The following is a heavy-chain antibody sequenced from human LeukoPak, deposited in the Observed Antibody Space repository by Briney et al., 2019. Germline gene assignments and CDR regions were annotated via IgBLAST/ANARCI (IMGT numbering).Heavy chain of an antibody. D-gene: IGHD4-17*01. CDR3: AREGYGDYGFDY. CDR2: INPNSGGT. Sequence: GASVKVSCKASGYTFTGYYMHWVRQAPGQGLEWMGWINPNSGGTNYAQKFQGRVTITADESTSTASMELSSLRSEDTAVYYCAREGYGDYGFDYWGQGTLVTVSS. J-gene: IGHJ4*02. CDR1: GYTFTGYY. V-gene: IGHV1-2*02.